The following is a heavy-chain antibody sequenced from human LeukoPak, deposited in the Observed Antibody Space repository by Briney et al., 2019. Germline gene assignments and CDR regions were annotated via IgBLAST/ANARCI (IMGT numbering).Heavy chain of an antibody. CDR3: ARGGVLLGIDY. Sequence: SETLSLTCTVSGASISSRSYYWGWIRQPPGKGLEWIGSIYYSEGTYYNPSLKSRVAISIDTSKNQFSLKLSSVTAADTAVYYCARGGVLLGIDYWGQGTLVTVSS. J-gene: IGHJ4*02. CDR1: GASISSRSYY. CDR2: IYYSEGT. V-gene: IGHV4-39*07. D-gene: IGHD2-8*02.